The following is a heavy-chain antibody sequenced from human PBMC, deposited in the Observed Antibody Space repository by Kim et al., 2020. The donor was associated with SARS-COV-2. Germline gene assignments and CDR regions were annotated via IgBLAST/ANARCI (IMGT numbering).Heavy chain of an antibody. CDR3: ARPDYDILTGYYTYAFDI. CDR2: IYYSGST. V-gene: IGHV4-59*08. D-gene: IGHD3-9*01. J-gene: IGHJ3*02. CDR1: GGSISSYY. Sequence: SETLSLTCTVSGGSISSYYWSWIRQPPGKVLEWIGYIYYSGSTNYNPSLKSRVTISVDTSKNQFSLKLSSVTAADTAVYYCARPDYDILTGYYTYAFDIWGQGTMLTVSS.